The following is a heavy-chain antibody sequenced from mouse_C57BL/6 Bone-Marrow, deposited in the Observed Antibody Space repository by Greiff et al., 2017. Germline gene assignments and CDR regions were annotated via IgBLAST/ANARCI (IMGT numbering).Heavy chain of an antibody. Sequence: EVKVEESGGGLVQPGGSMKLSCAASGFTFSDAWMDWVRQSPEKGLEWVAEIRNKANNHATYYAESVKGRFTISRDDSKSSVYLQMNSLRAEDTGIYYCTRLYDFTTSDWFAYWGQGTLVTVSA. V-gene: IGHV6-6*01. CDR2: IRNKANNHAT. CDR1: GFTFSDAW. J-gene: IGHJ3*01. D-gene: IGHD2-3*01. CDR3: TRLYDFTTSDWFAY.